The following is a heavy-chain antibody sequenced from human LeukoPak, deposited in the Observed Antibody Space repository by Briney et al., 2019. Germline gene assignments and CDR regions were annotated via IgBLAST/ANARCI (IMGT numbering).Heavy chain of an antibody. D-gene: IGHD2-2*03. CDR3: ARDKLDIVIVPGRESSFYYYYYMDV. J-gene: IGHJ6*03. V-gene: IGHV4-61*02. CDR1: GGSFSSGSYY. CDR2: INTSGST. Sequence: SETLSLTCTVSGGSFSSGSYYWSWIRQPAGKGLEWIGRINTSGSTNYNPSLKSRVTMSVDTSKNQFSLKLSSVTAADTAVYYCARDKLDIVIVPGRESSFYYYYYMDVWGKGTTVTISS.